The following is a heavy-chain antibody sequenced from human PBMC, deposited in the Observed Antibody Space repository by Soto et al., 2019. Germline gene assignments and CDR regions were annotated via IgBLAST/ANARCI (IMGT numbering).Heavy chain of an antibody. CDR2: IWYDGRNK. CDR1: GFTFSSYG. Sequence: QVQLVESGGGVVQPGRSLRLSCAASGFTFSSYGMHWVRQAPGKGLEWVAVIWYDGRNKYYADSVKGRFTISRDNSKNTLYLQMNSLRAEDTAVYYCARGAQDIVVVVAATPRDWFDPWGQGTLVTVSS. CDR3: ARGAQDIVVVVAATPRDWFDP. V-gene: IGHV3-33*01. D-gene: IGHD2-15*01. J-gene: IGHJ5*02.